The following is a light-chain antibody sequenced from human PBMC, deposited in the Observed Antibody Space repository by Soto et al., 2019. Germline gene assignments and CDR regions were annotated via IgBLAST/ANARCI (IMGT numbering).Light chain of an antibody. CDR1: QSISSW. CDR3: QQYNSYSGT. Sequence: DIQMTQSPSTLSASVGDTVTITCRASQSISSWLAWFQQKPGKAPKLLIFDASSLKSGVPSRFSGSGSGTEFTLTISSLQPDDFATYYCQQYNSYSGTFGQGTKVDIK. V-gene: IGKV1-5*01. J-gene: IGKJ1*01. CDR2: DAS.